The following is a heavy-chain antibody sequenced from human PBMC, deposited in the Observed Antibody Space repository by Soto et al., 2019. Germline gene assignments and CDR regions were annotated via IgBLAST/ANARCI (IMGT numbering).Heavy chain of an antibody. D-gene: IGHD2-2*01. CDR2: VYYSGGA. V-gene: IGHV4-39*01. CDR3: LTVVEARTRHTDSAF. J-gene: IGHJ1*01. Sequence: WSVVGGSSVDRRGCWGWKSQPPVKGLEFIGSVYYSGGAYYNPSLKSRVTVSVDTSKNQLSLRVKSVTAADTAVYYCLTVVEARTRHTDSAFWGKRIPVPVSP. CDR1: GGSSVDRRGC.